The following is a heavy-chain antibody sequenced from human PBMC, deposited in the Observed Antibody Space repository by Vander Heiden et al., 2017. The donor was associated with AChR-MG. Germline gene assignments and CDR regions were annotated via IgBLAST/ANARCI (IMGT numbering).Heavy chain of an antibody. CDR1: GGSFSGYY. CDR3: ARARLGMRWYFDL. CDR2: INHSGST. Sequence: QVQLQQWGAGLLKPSETLSLTCAVYGGSFSGYYWSWIRQPPGKGLECIGEINHSGSTNYNPSLKSRVTISVDTSKNQFSLKLSSVTAADTAVYYCARARLGMRWYFDLWGRGTLVTVSS. V-gene: IGHV4-34*01. J-gene: IGHJ2*01. D-gene: IGHD7-27*01.